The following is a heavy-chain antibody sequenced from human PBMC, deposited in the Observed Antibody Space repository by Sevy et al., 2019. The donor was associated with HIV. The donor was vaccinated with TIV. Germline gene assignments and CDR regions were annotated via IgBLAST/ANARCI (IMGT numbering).Heavy chain of an antibody. Sequence: SETLSLTCTVSDDSINSYYWSWIRRPPVKGLEWIGCHYNNIGSTGYSPALTSRVTISVDTSKNQFSLKLTYVTAADTAVYYCARGAVVIGTAATPVLDFWGRGSLVTVSS. V-gene: IGHV4-4*08. D-gene: IGHD6-13*01. CDR2: HYNNIGST. CDR3: ARGAVVIGTAATPVLDF. J-gene: IGHJ4*02. CDR1: DDSINSYY.